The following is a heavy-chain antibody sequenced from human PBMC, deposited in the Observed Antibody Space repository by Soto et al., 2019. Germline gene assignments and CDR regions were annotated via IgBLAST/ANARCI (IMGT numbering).Heavy chain of an antibody. CDR2: ICPGDSDT. CDR1: GYSFSTYW. J-gene: IGHJ6*02. V-gene: IGHV5-51*01. Sequence: GESLKISCTCSGYSFSTYWIAWVRQMPGKGLEWMGIICPGDSDTRYSPSFQGQVTISADKSSSTAYLQWSSLKASDTAMYYCARQQNDFLTRYYAYYGMDVWGQGTTVTVSS. CDR3: ARQQNDFLTRYYAYYGMDV. D-gene: IGHD3-9*01.